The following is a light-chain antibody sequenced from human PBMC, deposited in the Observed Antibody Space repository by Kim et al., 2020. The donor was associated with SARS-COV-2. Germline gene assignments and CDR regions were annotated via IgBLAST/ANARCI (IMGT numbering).Light chain of an antibody. Sequence: SVKLTCTLSSGHSRYAIAWHQQQPEKGPRYLMKLNSDGSHTKGDGIPDRFSGSSSGAERYLTISSLQSEDEADYYCQTWGTGTWVFGGGTKLTVL. CDR1: SGHSRYA. V-gene: IGLV4-69*01. CDR2: LNSDGSH. J-gene: IGLJ3*02. CDR3: QTWGTGTWV.